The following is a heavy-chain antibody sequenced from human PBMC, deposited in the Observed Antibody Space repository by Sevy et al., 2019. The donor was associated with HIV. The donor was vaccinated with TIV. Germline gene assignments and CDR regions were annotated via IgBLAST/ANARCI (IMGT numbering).Heavy chain of an antibody. Sequence: ASVKVSCKASGGTFSSYAISWVRQAPGQGLEWMGGIIPIFGTADYAQKFQGRVTITAVKSTSTAYMEVISLRSEDTAVYYCARYRSGGYYYDFIDYYYYYMDVWGKGTTVTVSS. CDR1: GGTFSSYA. CDR3: ARYRSGGYYYDFIDYYYYYMDV. V-gene: IGHV1-69*06. CDR2: IIPIFGTA. D-gene: IGHD3-22*01. J-gene: IGHJ6*03.